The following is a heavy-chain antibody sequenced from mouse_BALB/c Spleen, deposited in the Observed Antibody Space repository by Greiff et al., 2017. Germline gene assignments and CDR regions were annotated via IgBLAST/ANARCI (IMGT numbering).Heavy chain of an antibody. CDR2: ILPGSGST. J-gene: IGHJ2*01. CDR3: ALSFYGYDKVYFDY. V-gene: IGHV1-9*01. CDR1: GYTFSSYW. D-gene: IGHD2-9*01. Sequence: VKLQESGAELMKPGASVKISCKATGYTFSSYWIEWVKQRPGHGLEWIGEILPGSGSTNYNEKFKGKATFTADTSSNTAYMQLSSLTSEDSAVYYCALSFYGYDKVYFDYWGQGTTLTVSS.